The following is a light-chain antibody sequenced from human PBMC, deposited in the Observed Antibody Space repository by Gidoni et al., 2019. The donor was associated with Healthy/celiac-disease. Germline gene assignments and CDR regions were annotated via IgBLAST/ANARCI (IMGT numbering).Light chain of an antibody. CDR3: QQYDNLLT. CDR2: DAS. Sequence: DIQMTQSPSFLSASVGDRVTITCQASQDISNYLNWYQQKPGKAPKLLIYDASNLETGVPSRFSGSGSGTDFTCTISSLQPEDSATYYCQQYDNLLTFGGGTKVEIK. J-gene: IGKJ4*01. CDR1: QDISNY. V-gene: IGKV1-33*01.